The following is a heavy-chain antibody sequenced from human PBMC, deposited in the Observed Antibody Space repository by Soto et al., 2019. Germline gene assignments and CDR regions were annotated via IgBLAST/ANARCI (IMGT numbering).Heavy chain of an antibody. CDR2: ISASGGST. D-gene: IGHD6-19*01. CDR1: GFTFSNYA. J-gene: IGHJ4*02. CDR3: AKAYTSGYYAPDY. Sequence: EVQLLESGGGLVQPGGSLRLSCAASGFTFSNYAMSWVRQAPGKWLEWASSISASGGSTYYADSVKGRFTISRDNSKSTLYLQMNSLRAEDTALYYCAKAYTSGYYAPDYWGPGTLVTVSS. V-gene: IGHV3-23*01.